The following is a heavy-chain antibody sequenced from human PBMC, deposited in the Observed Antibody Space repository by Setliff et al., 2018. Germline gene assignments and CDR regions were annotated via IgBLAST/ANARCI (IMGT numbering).Heavy chain of an antibody. CDR1: GFAFSSYW. J-gene: IGHJ6*02. D-gene: IGHD2-21*02. CDR3: ARNWATAQHYYYGMDV. Sequence: GGSLRLSCAASGFAFSSYWMHWVRQAPGKGLVWVSRINGDGTSITYADSVKGRFTISRDNAKNTLYVQMSSLRAEDTAVYYCARNWATAQHYYYGMDVWGQGTTVTVS. V-gene: IGHV3-74*03. CDR2: INGDGTSI.